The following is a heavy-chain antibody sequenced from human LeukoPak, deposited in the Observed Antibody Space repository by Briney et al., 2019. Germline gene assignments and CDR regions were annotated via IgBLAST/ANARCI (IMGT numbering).Heavy chain of an antibody. CDR2: IYSVGST. D-gene: IGHD6-19*01. V-gene: IGHV3-66*02. J-gene: IGHJ4*02. Sequence: GGSLRLSCAASGFTGNSNYMTWVRQAPGKGLEWVPVIYSVGSTYYADSVRGRFTISSDNSKNTLYLQMNSLRAEDTAIYYCARNPSYSSSLYSGQGTLVTVSS. CDR1: GFTGNSNY. CDR3: ARNPSYSSSLY.